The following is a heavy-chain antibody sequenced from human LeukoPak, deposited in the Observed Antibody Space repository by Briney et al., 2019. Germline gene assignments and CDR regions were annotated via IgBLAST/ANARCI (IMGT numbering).Heavy chain of an antibody. D-gene: IGHD5-12*01. CDR1: GFTFSRYW. CDR2: IKQDGSEK. CDR3: ASTGLEARYSYFDN. Sequence: GGSLRLSCAASGFTFSRYWTSWVRQAPGKGLEWVANIKQDGSEKYYVDSVKGRFTISRDNAKNSLYLQMNSLRAEDTAVYYCASTGLEARYSYFDNWGQGTLATVSS. V-gene: IGHV3-7*05. J-gene: IGHJ4*02.